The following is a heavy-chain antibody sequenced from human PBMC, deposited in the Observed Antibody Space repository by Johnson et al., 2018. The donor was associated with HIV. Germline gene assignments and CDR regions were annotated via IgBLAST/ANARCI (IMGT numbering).Heavy chain of an antibody. D-gene: IGHD3-16*01. CDR3: ATGFGPAFEM. CDR2: IYSGGST. J-gene: IGHJ3*02. CDR1: GFTVSSNY. V-gene: IGHV3-66*01. Sequence: EVQLVESGGGLVQPGGSLRLSCAASGFTVSSNYMSWVRQAPGKGLEWVSVIYSGGSTYYADSVKGRFTISRDNAKNSLYLQMNSLKTEDTAVYYCATGFGPAFEMWGQGTMVTVSS.